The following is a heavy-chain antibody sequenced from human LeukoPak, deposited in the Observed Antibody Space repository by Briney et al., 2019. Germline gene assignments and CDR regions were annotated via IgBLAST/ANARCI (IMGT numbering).Heavy chain of an antibody. J-gene: IGHJ4*02. D-gene: IGHD3-10*01. Sequence: GGSLRLSCAASGFTFSSYWMSWVRQAPGKGLEWVANIKQDGSEKYYVDSVKGRFTISRDNAKNSLYLQMNSLRAEDTAVYYCARDDRRLLWFGESKPIDYWGQGTLVTVSS. CDR2: IKQDGSEK. CDR1: GFTFSSYW. V-gene: IGHV3-7*05. CDR3: ARDDRRLLWFGESKPIDY.